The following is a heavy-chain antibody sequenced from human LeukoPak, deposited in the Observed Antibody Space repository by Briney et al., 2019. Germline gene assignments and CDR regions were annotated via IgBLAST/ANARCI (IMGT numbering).Heavy chain of an antibody. D-gene: IGHD1-26*01. CDR2: ISGSGGST. V-gene: IGHV3-23*01. J-gene: IGHJ4*02. CDR3: AKDFRSGATTFDY. Sequence: GGSLRLSCAASGFTFSSYCMSWVRQAPGKGLEWLSAISGSGGSTYYADSVKGRFTISRDNSKNTLYLQMNSLRAEDTAVYYCAKDFRSGATTFDYWGQGTLVTVSS. CDR1: GFTFSSYC.